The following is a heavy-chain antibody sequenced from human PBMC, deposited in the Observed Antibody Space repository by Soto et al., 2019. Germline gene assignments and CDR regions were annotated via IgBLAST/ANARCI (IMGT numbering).Heavy chain of an antibody. CDR2: IWYDGSNK. J-gene: IGHJ4*02. V-gene: IGHV3-33*01. CDR3: ARGGHVVVVAAASFAY. Sequence: GGSLRLSCAASGFTFSSYGMHWVRQAPGKGLEWVAVIWYDGSNKYYADSVKGRFTISRDNSKNTLYLQMNSLRGEDTAVYYCARGGHVVVVAAASFAYWGKGTRSPSPQ. CDR1: GFTFSSYG. D-gene: IGHD2-15*01.